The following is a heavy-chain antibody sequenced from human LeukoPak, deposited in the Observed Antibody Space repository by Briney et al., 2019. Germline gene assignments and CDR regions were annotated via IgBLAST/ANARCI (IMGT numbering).Heavy chain of an antibody. CDR3: GKWGDNYLFIDV. D-gene: IGHD3-10*01. CDR2: ISGSGDTT. V-gene: IGHV3-23*01. Sequence: GGSLRLSCAASGFTFSSYVMSWVRQAPGKGLEWVSVISGSGDTTYYADSVKGRFTISRDNSKNTLYLQMDSLGVEDTAMYYCGKWGDNYLFIDVWGRGTLVTVSS. J-gene: IGHJ2*01. CDR1: GFTFSSYV.